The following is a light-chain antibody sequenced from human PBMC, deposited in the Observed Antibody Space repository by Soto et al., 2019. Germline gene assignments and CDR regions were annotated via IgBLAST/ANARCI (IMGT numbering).Light chain of an antibody. J-gene: IGKJ1*01. CDR3: QQASTFPWT. V-gene: IGKV1-12*01. Sequence: DIQLTQSPSSVSASVGDRVTISCRASQGITNWLAWYQQRPGKGPKLLIYAASTLQSGVPPRFSGSGSGTDFTLTISSLQPEDIATYYCQQASTFPWTFGQGTKVDIK. CDR2: AAS. CDR1: QGITNW.